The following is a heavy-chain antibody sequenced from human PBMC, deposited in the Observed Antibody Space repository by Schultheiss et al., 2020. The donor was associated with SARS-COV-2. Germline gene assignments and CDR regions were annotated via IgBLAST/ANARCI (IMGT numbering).Heavy chain of an antibody. Sequence: SQTLSLTCAVYGGSFSGYYWSWIRQPPGKGLEWIGSIYYSGSTYYNPSLKSRVTISVDTSKNQFSLKLSSVTAADTAVYYCARGLRSITMVRGGRYYYMDVWGKGTTVTVSS. J-gene: IGHJ6*03. D-gene: IGHD3-10*01. CDR2: IYYSGST. CDR3: ARGLRSITMVRGGRYYYMDV. V-gene: IGHV4-34*01. CDR1: GGSFSGYY.